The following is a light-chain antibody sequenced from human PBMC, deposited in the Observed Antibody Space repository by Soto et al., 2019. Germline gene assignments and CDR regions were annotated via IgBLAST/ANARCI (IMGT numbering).Light chain of an antibody. V-gene: IGLV2-14*01. CDR3: SSSSASGIHV. J-gene: IGLJ2*01. CDR2: EVS. Sequence: QSALTQPASVSGSPGQSITISCTGTNSDVVNYNWDAWYQQHPGKVPKLMIYEVSNRPSGVSNRFSGSKSGNTASLTISGLQAEDEAYYYCSSSSASGIHVFGGGTKLTVL. CDR1: NSDVVNYNW.